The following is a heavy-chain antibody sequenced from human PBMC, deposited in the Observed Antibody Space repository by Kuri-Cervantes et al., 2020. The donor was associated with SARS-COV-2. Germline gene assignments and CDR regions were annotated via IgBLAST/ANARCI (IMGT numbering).Heavy chain of an antibody. CDR1: GSTFSSYW. CDR3: ARSSGWYDY. D-gene: IGHD6-19*01. CDR2: INSDGSST. Sequence: GGSMRLSCAASGSTFSSYWMHWVCQAPGKGLVWVSRINSDGSSTSYADSVKGRFTISRDNAKNTLYLQMNSLRAEDTAVYYCARSSGWYDYWGQGTLVTVSS. V-gene: IGHV3-74*01. J-gene: IGHJ4*02.